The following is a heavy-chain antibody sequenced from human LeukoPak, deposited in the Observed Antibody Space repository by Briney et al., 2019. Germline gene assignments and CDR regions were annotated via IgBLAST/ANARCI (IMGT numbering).Heavy chain of an antibody. D-gene: IGHD1-14*01. J-gene: IGHJ5*02. CDR2: ISPNSGGT. CDR3: ARVSSPLQYNWFDP. Sequence: RASVKVSCKASGYSFTGYYIHWVRQAPGQGLEWMGRISPNSGGTNYAQKFQGRVTMTRDTSISTAHMEVSRLRSDDTAVYYCARVSSPLQYNWFDPWGQGTLITVSS. V-gene: IGHV1-2*06. CDR1: GYSFTGYY.